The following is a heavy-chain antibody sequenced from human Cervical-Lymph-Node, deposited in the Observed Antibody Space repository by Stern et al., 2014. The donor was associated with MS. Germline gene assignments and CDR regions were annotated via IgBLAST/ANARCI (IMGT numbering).Heavy chain of an antibody. D-gene: IGHD1-26*01. Sequence: VQLVESGAEVKKPGSSVKVSCTASGGTFSSYAIRWVRQAPGQGLERVAGITPIFGTGNYAQKFQGRVTITADESTSTAYMELSSLRSEDTAVYYCARGELKEGLVRGMDVWGQGTTVTVSS. CDR2: ITPIFGTG. J-gene: IGHJ6*02. CDR1: GGTFSSYA. V-gene: IGHV1-69*01. CDR3: ARGELKEGLVRGMDV.